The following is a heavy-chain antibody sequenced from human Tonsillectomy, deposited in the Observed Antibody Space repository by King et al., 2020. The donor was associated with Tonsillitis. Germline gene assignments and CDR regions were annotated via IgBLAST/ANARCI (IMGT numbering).Heavy chain of an antibody. J-gene: IGHJ6*02. Sequence: VQLVESGGGLVQPGGSLRLSCAASGFTFSSYWMSWVRQAPGKGLEWVANIKQDGREKYYVDSVKGRFTISRDNAKNSLYLQMNSLRAEDTAVYYCAREMYGDYYGMDVWGQGTTVTVSS. D-gene: IGHD2-8*01. V-gene: IGHV3-7*01. CDR1: GFTFSSYW. CDR3: AREMYGDYYGMDV. CDR2: IKQDGREK.